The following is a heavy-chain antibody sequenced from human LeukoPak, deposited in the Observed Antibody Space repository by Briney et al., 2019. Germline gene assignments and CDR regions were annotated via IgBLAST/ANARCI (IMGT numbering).Heavy chain of an antibody. D-gene: IGHD3-22*01. J-gene: IGHJ4*02. CDR3: ARGPYDSSGYYCDY. V-gene: IGHV4-34*01. CDR1: GGSFSGYY. CDR2: INHSGST. Sequence: SETLSLTCAVYGGSFSGYYWSWIRQPPGKGLEWIGEINHSGSTNYNPSLKSRVTISVDTSKNQFSLKLSSVTAADTAVYYCARGPYDSSGYYCDYWXQGTLVTVSS.